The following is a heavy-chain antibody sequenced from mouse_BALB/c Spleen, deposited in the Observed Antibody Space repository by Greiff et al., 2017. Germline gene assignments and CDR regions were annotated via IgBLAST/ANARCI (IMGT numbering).Heavy chain of an antibody. J-gene: IGHJ4*01. D-gene: IGHD2-2*01. CDR3: ARRGDGYDGGAMDD. Sequence: EVMLVESGGDLVKPGGSLKLSCAASGFTFSNYGMSWVRQTPDKRLEWVATFSSGGTYTYYPDSVKGRFTISRDNAKNILYLQMSSLKSEDTAMYYCARRGDGYDGGAMDDWGQGTSVTVSS. CDR2: FSSGGTYT. V-gene: IGHV5-6*02. CDR1: GFTFSNYG.